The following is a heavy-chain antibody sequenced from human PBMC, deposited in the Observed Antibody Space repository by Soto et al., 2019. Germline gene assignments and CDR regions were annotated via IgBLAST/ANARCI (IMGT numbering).Heavy chain of an antibody. D-gene: IGHD3-16*02. Sequence: PSETLSITCGVSGGSIDADYWCSCVRQAPEQALEWIGEVHHSGATNYIQSLKTRITMSVDKSGNQVSLDLTSVAAADTAVYFCGRFFSYRWVYWGQGILVTVYS. CDR2: VHHSGAT. J-gene: IGHJ4*02. CDR3: GRFFSYRWVY. CDR1: GGSIDADYW. V-gene: IGHV4-4*02.